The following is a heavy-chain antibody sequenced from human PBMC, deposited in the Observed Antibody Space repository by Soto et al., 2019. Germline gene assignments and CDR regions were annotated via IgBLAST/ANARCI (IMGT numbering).Heavy chain of an antibody. CDR2: ISAYNGNT. D-gene: IGHD1-26*01. J-gene: IGHJ3*02. V-gene: IGHV1-18*01. CDR1: GYTFTSYG. CDR3: ARDPNSGSYDDAFDI. Sequence: ASVKVSCKASGYTFTSYGISWVRQAPGQGLEWMGWISAYNGNTNYAQKLQGRGTMTTDTSTSTAYMELRSLRSDDTAVYYCARDPNSGSYDDAFDIWGQGTMVTVSS.